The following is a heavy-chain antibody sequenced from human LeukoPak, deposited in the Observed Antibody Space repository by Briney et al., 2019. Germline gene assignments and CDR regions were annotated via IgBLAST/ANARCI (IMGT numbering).Heavy chain of an antibody. CDR2: ISSSSSYI. CDR1: GFTFSGYW. CDR3: ARDRYSSSDFDY. D-gene: IGHD6-6*01. V-gene: IGHV3-21*01. J-gene: IGHJ4*02. Sequence: GGSLRLSCAASGFTFSGYWMNWVRQAPGKGLEWVSSISSSSSYIYYADSVKGRFTISRDNAKNSLYLQMNSLRAEDTAVYYCARDRYSSSDFDYWGQGTLVTVSS.